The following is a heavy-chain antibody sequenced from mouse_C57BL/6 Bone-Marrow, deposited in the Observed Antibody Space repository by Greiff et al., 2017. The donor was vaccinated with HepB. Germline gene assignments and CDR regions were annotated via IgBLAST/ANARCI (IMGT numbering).Heavy chain of an antibody. D-gene: IGHD1-1*01. Sequence: VQLQQPGAELVKPGASVKMSCKASGYTFTSYWITWVKQRPGQGLEWIGDIYPGSGSTNYNEKFKSKATFTADTSSNTAYMQLSSLTTEDSAIYYCARDYGSLDYWGQGTTLTVSS. J-gene: IGHJ2*01. CDR1: GYTFTSYW. V-gene: IGHV1-55*01. CDR3: ARDYGSLDY. CDR2: IYPGSGST.